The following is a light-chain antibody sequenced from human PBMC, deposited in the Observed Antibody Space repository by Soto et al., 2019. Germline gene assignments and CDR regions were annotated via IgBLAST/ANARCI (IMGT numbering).Light chain of an antibody. Sequence: DIQMTQSPSSVSASVGDRVTITCRASQGISSWLAWYQQKPGQAPNLLLYAASSLQSGVPSRFSGSGSGKYVTLTISSLQPEDFATYYCQQADTLPLTFGGGTKVELK. CDR1: QGISSW. J-gene: IGKJ4*01. CDR2: AAS. V-gene: IGKV1-12*01. CDR3: QQADTLPLT.